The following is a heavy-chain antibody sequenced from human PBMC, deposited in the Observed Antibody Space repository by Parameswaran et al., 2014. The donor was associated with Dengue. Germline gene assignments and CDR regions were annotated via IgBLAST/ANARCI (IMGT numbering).Heavy chain of an antibody. V-gene: IGHV1-46*01. J-gene: IGHJ4*02. D-gene: IGHD1-26*01. Sequence: WVRQAPGQGLEWMGIINPSGGSTSYAQKFQGRVTMTRDTSTSTVYMELSSLRSEDTAVYYCATGSEFDYWGQGTLVTVSS. CDR2: INPSGGST. CDR3: ATGSEFDY.